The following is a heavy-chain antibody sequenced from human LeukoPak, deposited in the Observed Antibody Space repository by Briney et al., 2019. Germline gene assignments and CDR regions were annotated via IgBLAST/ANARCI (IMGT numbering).Heavy chain of an antibody. V-gene: IGHV3-48*03. Sequence: GGSLRLSCAASGFTFSSYEMNWVRRAPGKGLEWVSYISSSGSTIYYADSVKGRFTISRDNAKNSLYLQMNSLRAEDTAVYYCARDDYYDSSGSDYWGQGTLVTVSS. D-gene: IGHD3-22*01. CDR3: ARDDYYDSSGSDY. CDR1: GFTFSSYE. CDR2: ISSSGSTI. J-gene: IGHJ4*02.